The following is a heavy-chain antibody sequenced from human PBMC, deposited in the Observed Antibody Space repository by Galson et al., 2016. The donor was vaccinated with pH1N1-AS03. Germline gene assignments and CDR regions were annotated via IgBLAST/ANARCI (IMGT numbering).Heavy chain of an antibody. D-gene: IGHD3-3*01. CDR2: ISGSGIST. CDR1: GFTLSSYA. V-gene: IGHV3-23*01. CDR3: AKDQSHIIPLSGALS. J-gene: IGHJ5*02. Sequence: SLRLSCATPGFTLSSYAMFWVRQAPGKGLEWVSSISGSGISTYYADSVKGRFTISRDNSRNTVYLQMNSLRVEDTATYYCAKDQSHIIPLSGALSWGQGTLVTVSS.